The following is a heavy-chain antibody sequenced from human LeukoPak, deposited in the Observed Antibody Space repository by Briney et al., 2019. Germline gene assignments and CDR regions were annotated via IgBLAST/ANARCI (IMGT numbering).Heavy chain of an antibody. J-gene: IGHJ4*02. Sequence: GGSLRLSCAASGFTVSSNYMSWVRQAPGKGLEWVSVIYSGGSTYYADSVKGRFTISRDNSKNTLYLQMDSLRAEDTAVYHCARDETTPYGYDYWGQGTLVTVSS. CDR1: GFTVSSNY. D-gene: IGHD1-14*01. CDR2: IYSGGST. CDR3: ARDETTPYGYDY. V-gene: IGHV3-53*01.